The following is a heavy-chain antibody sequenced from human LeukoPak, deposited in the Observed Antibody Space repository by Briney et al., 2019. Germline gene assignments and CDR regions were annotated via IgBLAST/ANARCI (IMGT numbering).Heavy chain of an antibody. Sequence: PGGSLRLSCAASRFTFSYYGMHWVRQAPGKGLEWVAVISSDESNKYYADSVKGRFAISRDNSKNTLYLQMNSLRAEDTAVYYCAKLLIGGDDNLDFWGQGTLVTVSS. J-gene: IGHJ4*03. CDR3: AKLLIGGDDNLDF. CDR2: ISSDESNK. V-gene: IGHV3-30*18. D-gene: IGHD3-16*01. CDR1: RFTFSYYG.